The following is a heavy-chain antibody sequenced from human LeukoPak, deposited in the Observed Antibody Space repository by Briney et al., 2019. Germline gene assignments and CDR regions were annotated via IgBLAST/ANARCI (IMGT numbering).Heavy chain of an antibody. J-gene: IGHJ4*02. V-gene: IGHV3-53*01. CDR2: IYDGGST. CDR3: ALLSSGWDQFDY. Sequence: GGSLRLSCAASGLTVSSNSMSWVRQAPGKGLEWVSVIYDGGSTYYADLVKGRFTISRDNSKNTLYLQMNSLRADDTAVYYCALLSSGWDQFDYWGQGTLVTVSS. CDR1: GLTVSSNS. D-gene: IGHD6-19*01.